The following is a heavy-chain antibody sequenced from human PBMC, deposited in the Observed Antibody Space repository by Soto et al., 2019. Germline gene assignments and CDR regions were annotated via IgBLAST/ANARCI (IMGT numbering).Heavy chain of an antibody. CDR2: ISSGSDYI. V-gene: IGHV3-21*02. J-gene: IGHJ5*02. Sequence: QLVESGGGLVRPGESLTLSCAATGFTFSSYTMNWVRQAPGKGLEWLSSISSGSDYIYYADSVKGRFTISRDNAKNSLYLQMNSLTAEDTAVYFCARRHQQQVDPQWFDPWGQGTLVTVSS. CDR1: GFTFSSYT. CDR3: ARRHQQQVDPQWFDP. D-gene: IGHD1-26*01.